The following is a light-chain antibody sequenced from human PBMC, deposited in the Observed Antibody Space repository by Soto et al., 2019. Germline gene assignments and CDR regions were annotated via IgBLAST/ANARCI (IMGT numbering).Light chain of an antibody. J-gene: IGLJ3*02. CDR2: GSD. Sequence: QSVLAQPPSASGTPEQRVTISCSGSTSNIGSNTVSWYRQLPGTAPKVLMYGSDQRPSGVPDRFSGFTSGTSASLAISGLQSEDEADYYCAAWDESLKGWVFGGGTKLTVL. V-gene: IGLV1-44*01. CDR3: AAWDESLKGWV. CDR1: TSNIGSNT.